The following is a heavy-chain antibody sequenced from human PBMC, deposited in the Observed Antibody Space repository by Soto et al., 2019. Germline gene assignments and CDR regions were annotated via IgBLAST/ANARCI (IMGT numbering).Heavy chain of an antibody. CDR1: GGTFSSYA. Sequence: GASVKVSCKASGGTFSSYAITWVRQAPGQGLEWMGGSIPFFDTANYAQKFQGRLTFTADESTSTAYMELSSLRSEDTAVYYCASFRFSGSYYFDYWGQGTLVTVSS. V-gene: IGHV1-69*13. J-gene: IGHJ4*02. D-gene: IGHD1-26*01. CDR3: ASFRFSGSYYFDY. CDR2: SIPFFDTA.